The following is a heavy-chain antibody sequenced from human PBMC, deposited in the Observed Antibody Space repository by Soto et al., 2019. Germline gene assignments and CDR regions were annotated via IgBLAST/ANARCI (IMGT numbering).Heavy chain of an antibody. CDR1: GYTFTSYG. J-gene: IGHJ5*02. V-gene: IGHV1-18*01. D-gene: IGHD1-26*01. Sequence: AAVKVSCKASGYTFTSYGISSVRQSPGQGHEWMGWISAYNGNTNYEQKLQGRVTMTTDTSTSTAYMELRSLRSDDTAVYYCERDGAPNWFDPWGQGTLVTVSS. CDR3: ERDGAPNWFDP. CDR2: ISAYNGNT.